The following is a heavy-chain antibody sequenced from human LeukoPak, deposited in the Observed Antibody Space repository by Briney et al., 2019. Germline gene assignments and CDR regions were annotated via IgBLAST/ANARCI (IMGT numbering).Heavy chain of an antibody. J-gene: IGHJ3*02. V-gene: IGHV3-48*04. D-gene: IGHD1-1*01. Sequence: PGGSLRLSCAASGFTFSSYSMNWVRQAPGKGLEWVSYISSSSSTIYYADSVKGRFTISRDNAKNSLYLQMNSLRAEDTAVYYCARDGYPNAFDIWGQGTMVTVSS. CDR2: ISSSSSTI. CDR1: GFTFSSYS. CDR3: ARDGYPNAFDI.